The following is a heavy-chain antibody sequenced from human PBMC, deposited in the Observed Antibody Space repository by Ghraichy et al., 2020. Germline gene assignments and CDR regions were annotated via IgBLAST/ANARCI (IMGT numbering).Heavy chain of an antibody. CDR3: ASRIAAGSGFDI. CDR2: IYSGGTT. J-gene: IGHJ3*02. D-gene: IGHD6-25*01. Sequence: GGSLRLSCAASGFTVSRNYMIWVRQAPGKGLEWVSLIYSGGTTYYTDSVKGRFTISRDNSKNTLSLQMNSLRAEDTAVYYCASRIAAGSGFDIWGQGTKVTVSS. V-gene: IGHV3-66*01. CDR1: GFTVSRNY.